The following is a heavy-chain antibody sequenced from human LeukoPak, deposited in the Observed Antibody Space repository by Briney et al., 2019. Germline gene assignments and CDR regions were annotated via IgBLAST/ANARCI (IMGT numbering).Heavy chain of an antibody. CDR1: GGSISSYY. CDR2: IYYSGNT. CDR3: ARFHDYGGNRYFDY. J-gene: IGHJ4*02. D-gene: IGHD4-23*01. Sequence: SETLSRTCTVSGGSISSYYWSWIRQPPGKGLEWIGYIYYSGNTNYNPSLKSRVTISIDTSKNQVSLKLSSVTAADTAVYYCARFHDYGGNRYFDYWGQGTLVTVSS. V-gene: IGHV4-59*01.